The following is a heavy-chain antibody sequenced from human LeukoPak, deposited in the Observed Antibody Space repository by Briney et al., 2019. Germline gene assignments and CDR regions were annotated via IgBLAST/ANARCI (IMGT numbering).Heavy chain of an antibody. Sequence: SVKVSCKAFGGTFSSYGISWVRQAPGQGLEWMGRIIPIFGTANYAQKFQGRVTITTDADTTTAYMDLSSLRSEDTAVYYCARDLEDIVVVPAVHGAFDIWGQGTMVTVSS. CDR1: GGTFSSYG. CDR3: ARDLEDIVVVPAVHGAFDI. CDR2: IIPIFGTA. V-gene: IGHV1-69*05. D-gene: IGHD2-2*01. J-gene: IGHJ3*02.